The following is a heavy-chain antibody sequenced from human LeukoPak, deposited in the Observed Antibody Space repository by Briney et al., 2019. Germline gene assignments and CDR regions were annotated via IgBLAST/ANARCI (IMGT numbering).Heavy chain of an antibody. V-gene: IGHV5-51*01. CDR1: GYRFTSYW. J-gene: IGHJ4*02. CDR3: ARQTAMGRSGDY. CDR2: IDPSDSET. D-gene: IGHD7-27*01. Sequence: GASLQISCKASGYRFTSYWIGWVRHLPEKGLEWMGIIDPSDSETRYTPSLQGQVTISVDKSLTTAYLQWNSLKASDTAMYYCARQTAMGRSGDYWGQGTLVTVSS.